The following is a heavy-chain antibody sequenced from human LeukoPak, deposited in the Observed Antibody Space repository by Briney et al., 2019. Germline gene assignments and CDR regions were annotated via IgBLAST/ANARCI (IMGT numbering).Heavy chain of an antibody. V-gene: IGHV4-59*11. D-gene: IGHD2-2*01. CDR1: GGSISSHD. Sequence: PSETLSLTCTVSGGSISSHDRSWSRQPPGRGLEWIGYIHYSESTNYNPSLKSRGTISVDTSKNQFSLKMSSVTAADTAVYYCARDAGYCSSTASLLAYWGHGTLVTVSS. CDR3: ARDAGYCSSTASLLAY. J-gene: IGHJ4*01. CDR2: IHYSEST.